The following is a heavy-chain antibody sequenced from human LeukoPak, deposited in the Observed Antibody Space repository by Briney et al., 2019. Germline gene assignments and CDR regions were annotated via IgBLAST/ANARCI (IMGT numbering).Heavy chain of an antibody. CDR3: ARGNYDYFDS. D-gene: IGHD1-7*01. J-gene: IGHJ4*02. Sequence: SETLSLTCAVYGGSFSGYHRSWIRQPPGKGLEWIGEINHSGSTNYNPSLKSRVTISVDTSKNQFSLKLSSVTAADTAVYFCARGNYDYFDSWGQGNLVTVSS. V-gene: IGHV4-34*01. CDR2: INHSGST. CDR1: GGSFSGYH.